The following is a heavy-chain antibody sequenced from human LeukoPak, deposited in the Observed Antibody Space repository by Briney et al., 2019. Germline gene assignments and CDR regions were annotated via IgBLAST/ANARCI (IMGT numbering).Heavy chain of an antibody. V-gene: IGHV3-21*01. J-gene: IGHJ4*02. Sequence: GRSLRLSCAASGFSLSSYSMNWVRQAPGKGLEWVSSVSRRSSFIFYADSVQGRFTISRDDAKDSLFLQMNSLRAEDTAVYYCARVSDAYDYFFDYWGQGTLVTVSS. CDR3: ARVSDAYDYFFDY. D-gene: IGHD5-12*01. CDR2: VSRRSSFI. CDR1: GFSLSSYS.